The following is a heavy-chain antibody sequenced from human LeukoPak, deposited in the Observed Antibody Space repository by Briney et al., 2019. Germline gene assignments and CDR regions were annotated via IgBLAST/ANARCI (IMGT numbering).Heavy chain of an antibody. CDR1: GFTFNIYA. CDR3: AREGGHYYGSGSYTPNFYGMDV. J-gene: IGHJ6*02. CDR2: ISFDGINK. V-gene: IGHV3-30-3*01. D-gene: IGHD3-10*01. Sequence: GGSLRLSCAASGFTFNIYAIHWVRQAPGKGLKWVAVISFDGINKYYADSVKGRFTNSRDNSKNTLYLQMNSLRAEDTAVYYCAREGGHYYGSGSYTPNFYGMDVWGQGTTVTVSS.